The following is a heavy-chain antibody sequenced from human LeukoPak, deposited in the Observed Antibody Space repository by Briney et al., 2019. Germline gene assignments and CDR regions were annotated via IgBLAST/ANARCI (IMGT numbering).Heavy chain of an antibody. J-gene: IGHJ5*02. CDR1: GFPLSNFW. D-gene: IGHD5-24*01. CDR2: VSDSGGST. CDR3: AKGDGYNYDNWFDP. V-gene: IGHV3-23*01. Sequence: PGGSLRLSCTASGFPLSNFWMHWVRQAPGKGLEWVSSVSDSGGSTYYADSVKGRFTISRDNSKNTLYLQMNSLRAEDTAVYYCAKGDGYNYDNWFDPWGQGALVTVSS.